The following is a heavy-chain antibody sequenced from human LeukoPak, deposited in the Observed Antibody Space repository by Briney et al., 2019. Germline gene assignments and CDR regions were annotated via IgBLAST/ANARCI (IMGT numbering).Heavy chain of an antibody. V-gene: IGHV5-51*01. CDR1: GYSFTSYW. J-gene: IGHJ4*02. D-gene: IGHD2-2*01. Sequence: GESLKISWKGSGYSFTSYWIGWVRQMPGKVLEWMGIIYPGDSDTRYSQSFQGQVTTSADKSISTAYLQWSSLKASDTAMYYCASSYCSSTSCSEGFDYWGQGTLVTVSS. CDR2: IYPGDSDT. CDR3: ASSYCSSTSCSEGFDY.